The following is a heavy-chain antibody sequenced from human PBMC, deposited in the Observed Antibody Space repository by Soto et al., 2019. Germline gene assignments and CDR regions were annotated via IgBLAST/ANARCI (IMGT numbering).Heavy chain of an antibody. CDR2: ISGSGGST. D-gene: IGHD3-22*01. CDR3: AKGATMIVVVIPLD. V-gene: IGHV3-23*01. Sequence: PVGSLRLSCAASGFTFSSYAMSWVRQAPGKGLEWVSAISGSGGSTYYADSVKGRFTISRDNSKNTLYLQMNSLRAEDTAVYYCAKGATMIVVVIPLDWGQGTLVTVSS. J-gene: IGHJ4*02. CDR1: GFTFSSYA.